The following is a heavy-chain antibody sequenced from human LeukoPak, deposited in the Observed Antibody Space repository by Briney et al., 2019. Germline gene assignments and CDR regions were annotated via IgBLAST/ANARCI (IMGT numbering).Heavy chain of an antibody. CDR1: GFTFSDYY. CDR3: ARDLGKSTGGSYIY. V-gene: IGHV3-11*05. Sequence: GGSLRLSCAASGFTFSDYYMSWIRQAPGKGLEWVSYISSSSSYTNYADSVKGRFTISRDNAKNSLYLQMNSLRAEDTAVYYCARDLGKSTGGSYIYWGQGTLVTVSS. CDR2: ISSSSSYT. J-gene: IGHJ4*02. D-gene: IGHD1-26*01.